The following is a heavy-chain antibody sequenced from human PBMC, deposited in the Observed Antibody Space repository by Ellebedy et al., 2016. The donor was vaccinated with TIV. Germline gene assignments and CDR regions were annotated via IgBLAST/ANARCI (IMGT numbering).Heavy chain of an antibody. V-gene: IGHV3-7*01. CDR3: ARAIAAAGSY. CDR2: MKQDGSEK. CDR1: GFTFSNYW. J-gene: IGHJ4*02. D-gene: IGHD6-13*01. Sequence: GGSQRLSXVASGFTFSNYWMSWVSKAPGKGLEWVANMKQDGSEKYYVDSVKGRFTISRDNAKNSLYLQMNSLRAEDTAVYYCARAIAAAGSYWGRGTLVTVSS.